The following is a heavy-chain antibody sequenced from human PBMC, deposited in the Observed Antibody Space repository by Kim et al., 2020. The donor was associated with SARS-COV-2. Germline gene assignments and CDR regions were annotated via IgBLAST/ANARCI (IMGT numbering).Heavy chain of an antibody. V-gene: IGHV4-39*07. CDR1: GGSISSSSYY. CDR2: IYYSGST. D-gene: IGHD1-1*01. CDR3: ARVFVPQRGAFDI. Sequence: SETLSLTCTVSGGSISSSSYYWGWIRQPPGKGLEWIGSIYYSGSTYYNPSLKSRVTISVDTSKNQFSLKLSSVTAADTAVYYCARVFVPQRGAFDIWGQGTMVTVSS. J-gene: IGHJ3*02.